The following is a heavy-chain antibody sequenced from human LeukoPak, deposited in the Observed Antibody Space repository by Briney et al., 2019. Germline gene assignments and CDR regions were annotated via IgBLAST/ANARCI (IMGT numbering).Heavy chain of an antibody. D-gene: IGHD1-1*01. CDR2: IHPSCGSA. CDR3: ARDSDTNSVGYP. CDR1: GYTFTNYY. Sequence: ASVTVSCKSSGYTFTNYYMHWVRQAPGQGLEWMGIIHPSCGSATYAQGFQGRVTMTRDTSTSTVYMELSSLRSDDPAVYYCARDSDTNSVGYPWGQGTLVTVSS. V-gene: IGHV1-46*01. J-gene: IGHJ5*02.